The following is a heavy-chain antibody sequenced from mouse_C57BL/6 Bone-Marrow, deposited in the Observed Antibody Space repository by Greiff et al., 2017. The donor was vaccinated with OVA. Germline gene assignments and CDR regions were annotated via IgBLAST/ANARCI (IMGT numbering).Heavy chain of an antibody. J-gene: IGHJ4*01. D-gene: IGHD1-1*01. CDR2: INPNNGGT. CDR1: GYTFTDYY. CDR3: ARGFPRRGSSYGNAMDY. V-gene: IGHV1-26*01. Sequence: VQLQQSGPELVKPGASVKISCKASGYTFTDYYMNWVKQSHGKSLEWIGDINPNNGGTSYNQKFKGKATLTVDKSSSTAYMELRSLTSEDSAVYYCARGFPRRGSSYGNAMDYWGQGTSVTVSS.